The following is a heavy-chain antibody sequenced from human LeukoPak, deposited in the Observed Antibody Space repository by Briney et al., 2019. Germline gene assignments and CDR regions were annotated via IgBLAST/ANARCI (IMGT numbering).Heavy chain of an antibody. J-gene: IGHJ3*01. CDR1: GFTFATYG. Sequence: GGSLRLSCAASGFTFATYGMSWARQAPGKGLEWVSVAGDSAATTHYADSVKGRFFISRDNSKNTVHLQMNNLRAEDTAVYYCAKDSFTVVRGVGSDDGFAVWGQGTMAIVSS. CDR3: AKDSFTVVRGVGSDDGFAV. V-gene: IGHV3-23*01. D-gene: IGHD3-10*01. CDR2: AGDSAATT.